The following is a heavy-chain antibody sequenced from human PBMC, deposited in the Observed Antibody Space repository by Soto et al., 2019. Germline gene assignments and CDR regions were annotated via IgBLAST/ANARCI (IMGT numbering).Heavy chain of an antibody. CDR3: ARNSGWYKKWFDP. V-gene: IGHV1-3*01. Sequence: GASVKVACKASGYTFTSYAMHWVRKAPGQRLEWMGWINAGNGNTKYSQKFQGRVTITRDTSASTAYMELSSLRSEDTAVYYCARNSGWYKKWFDPWGQGTLVTVSS. CDR1: GYTFTSYA. J-gene: IGHJ5*02. CDR2: INAGNGNT. D-gene: IGHD6-19*01.